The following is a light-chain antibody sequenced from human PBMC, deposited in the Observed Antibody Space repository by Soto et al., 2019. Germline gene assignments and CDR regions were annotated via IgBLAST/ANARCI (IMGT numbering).Light chain of an antibody. J-gene: IGLJ1*01. CDR2: DVN. CDR1: TSDVGGYNY. Sequence: QSALTQPSSVSGSPGQSVTISCTGTTSDVGGYNYVSWYQHHPGKAPKLMIYDVNKRPSGVPDRFSGSKSGNTASLTISGLQAEDESDYYCCSYAGSYTYVFGTGTKLTVL. V-gene: IGLV2-11*01. CDR3: CSYAGSYTYV.